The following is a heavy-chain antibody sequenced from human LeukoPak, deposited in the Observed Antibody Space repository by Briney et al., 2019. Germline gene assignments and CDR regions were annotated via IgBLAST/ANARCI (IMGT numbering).Heavy chain of an antibody. J-gene: IGHJ5*02. CDR1: GGSISSYY. V-gene: IGHV4-59*01. CDR2: IYYSGST. Sequence: PSETLSLTCTDSGGSISSYYWSWIRQPPGKGLEWIGYIYYSGSTNYNPSLKSRVTISVDTSKNQFSLKLSSVTAADTAVYYCARALVYANWFDPWGQGTLVTVSS. D-gene: IGHD2-8*01. CDR3: ARALVYANWFDP.